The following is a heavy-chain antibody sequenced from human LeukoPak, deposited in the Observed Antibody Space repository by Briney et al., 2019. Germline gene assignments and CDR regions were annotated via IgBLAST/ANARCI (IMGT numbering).Heavy chain of an antibody. CDR3: TPGVQSWLNY. V-gene: IGHV3-15*05. CDR1: GFSFSNAW. J-gene: IGHJ4*02. CDR2: IKSKSDGGIT. Sequence: GGSLRLSCAASGFSFSNAWMTWVRQAPGKGLEWVGRIKSKSDGGITDYAAPVKGRFTISRDDSKNTMYLQMNSLKTEDTAVYYCTPGVQSWLNYWGQGTLATVSS. D-gene: IGHD3-22*01.